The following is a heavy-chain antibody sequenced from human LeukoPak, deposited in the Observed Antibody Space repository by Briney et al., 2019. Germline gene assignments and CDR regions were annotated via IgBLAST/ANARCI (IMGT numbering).Heavy chain of an antibody. CDR1: GYTFTGYY. D-gene: IGHD1-26*01. V-gene: IGHV1-2*02. CDR3: ARDTPAMYSGSYYELDY. CDR2: INPNSGGT. Sequence: VASVKVSCKASGYTFTGYYMHWVRQAPGQGLEWMGWINPNSGGTNYAQKLQGRVTMTTDTSTSTAYMELRSLRSDDTAVYYCARDTPAMYSGSYYELDYWGQGTLVTVSS. J-gene: IGHJ4*02.